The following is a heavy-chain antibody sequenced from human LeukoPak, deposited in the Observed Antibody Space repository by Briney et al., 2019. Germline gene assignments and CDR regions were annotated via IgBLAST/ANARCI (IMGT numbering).Heavy chain of an antibody. CDR3: AKGTSNWFDP. CDR2: IYYSGTT. J-gene: IGHJ5*02. V-gene: IGHV4-39*07. Sequence: SETLSLTCTVSGGSISGSGYYWAWIRQPPEKGLEWIGSIYYSGTTYFNPSLKSRITISIDTSKNQFSLKLTSVTAADTAVYYCAKGTSNWFDPWGQGTLVTVSS. CDR1: GGSISGSGYY.